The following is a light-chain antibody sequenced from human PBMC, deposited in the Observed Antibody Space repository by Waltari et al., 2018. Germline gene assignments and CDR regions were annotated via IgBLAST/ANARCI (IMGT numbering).Light chain of an antibody. CDR2: MAS. J-gene: IGKJ2*01. V-gene: IGKV1-5*03. CDR3: QQYSSFST. Sequence: DIQMTQSPSTLSVAVGHRGTISCRGSQSVGTWLAWYQQKPGKAPKLLIYMASSLESGVPSRFSGSGSGTEFTLTISSLQPDDFATYSCQQYSSFSTFGQGTKL. CDR1: QSVGTW.